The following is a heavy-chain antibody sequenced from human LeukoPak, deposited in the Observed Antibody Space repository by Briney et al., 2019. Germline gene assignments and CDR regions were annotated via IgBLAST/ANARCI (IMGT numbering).Heavy chain of an antibody. J-gene: IGHJ4*02. Sequence: PSETLSLTCAVYGGSFSGYYWSWIRQPPGKGLERIGEINHSGSTNYNPSLKSRVTISVDTSKNQFSLKLSSVTAADTAVYYCARGPRLRLAKNFDYWGQGTLVTVSS. CDR3: ARGPRLRLAKNFDY. D-gene: IGHD5-12*01. CDR2: INHSGST. V-gene: IGHV4-34*01. CDR1: GGSFSGYY.